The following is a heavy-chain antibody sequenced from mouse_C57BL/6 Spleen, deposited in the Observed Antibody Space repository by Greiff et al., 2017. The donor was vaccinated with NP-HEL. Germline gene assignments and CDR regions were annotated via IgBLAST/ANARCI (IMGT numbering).Heavy chain of an antibody. J-gene: IGHJ3*01. D-gene: IGHD1-1*01. V-gene: IGHV1-64*01. CDR3: ARAEDYGSSSAWFAY. Sequence: VQLQQSGAELVKPGASVKLSCKASGYTFTSYWMHWVKQRPGQGLEWIGMIHPNSGSTNYNEKFKSKATLTVDKSSSTAYMQLSSLTSEDSAVYYCARAEDYGSSSAWFAYWGQGTLVTVSA. CDR2: IHPNSGST. CDR1: GYTFTSYW.